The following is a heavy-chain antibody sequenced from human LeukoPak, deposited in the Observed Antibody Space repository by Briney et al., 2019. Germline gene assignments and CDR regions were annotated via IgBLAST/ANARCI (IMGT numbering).Heavy chain of an antibody. D-gene: IGHD2-8*01. J-gene: IGHJ1*01. V-gene: IGHV2-5*02. CDR3: AHSTDDTNYCFLTEYFHH. Sequence: SGPTLMHPTPTLTLTFTFSGFSLSTRGVLVGWIRQPPVKALEWLSLIYWDDDKRYSPSLNSRLTITKDTSKDQVVLKMTNMAPVDTATYYCAHSTDDTNYCFLTEYFHHWGQGTLVTVSS. CDR1: GFSLSTRGVL. CDR2: IYWDDDK.